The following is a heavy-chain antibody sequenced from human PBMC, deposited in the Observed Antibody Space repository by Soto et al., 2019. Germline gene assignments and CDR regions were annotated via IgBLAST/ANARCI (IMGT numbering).Heavy chain of an antibody. D-gene: IGHD4-17*01. Sequence: ASVKVSCKVSGYTLTELSMHGVRQAPGKGLEWMGGFDPEDGETIYAQKFQGRVTMTEDTSTDTAYMELSSLRSEDTAVYYCATQGGTTVITGYYYYYGMDVWGQGTTVTVSS. CDR1: GYTLTELS. V-gene: IGHV1-24*01. CDR3: ATQGGTTVITGYYYYYGMDV. J-gene: IGHJ6*02. CDR2: FDPEDGET.